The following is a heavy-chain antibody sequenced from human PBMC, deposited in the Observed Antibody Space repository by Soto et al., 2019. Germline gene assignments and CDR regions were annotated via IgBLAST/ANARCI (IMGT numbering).Heavy chain of an antibody. CDR3: AINEGRDVSNFDY. Sequence: QIRLVQSGSEVAKPGSSVRVSCKASGDTFGRFNINWVRQAPGQGLEWMGGLKPVSDTTKYAPRFQGRVTFTADAYTDTVYMELSSLRSEDTAIYYCAINEGRDVSNFDYWGQGTLVTVSS. CDR2: LKPVSDTT. D-gene: IGHD2-15*01. J-gene: IGHJ4*02. V-gene: IGHV1-69*01. CDR1: GDTFGRFN.